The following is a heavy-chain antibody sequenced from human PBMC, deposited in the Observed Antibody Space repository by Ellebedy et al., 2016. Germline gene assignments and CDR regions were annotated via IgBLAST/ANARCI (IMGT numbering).Heavy chain of an antibody. CDR2: LSGSGPKT. J-gene: IGHJ2*01. V-gene: IGHV3-23*01. Sequence: GESLKISCAASGFTFKTYAMSWVRQAPGEGLEWVSTLSGSGPKTYYADSVQGRFTISRDNSKSTLYLQMNSLGAEDTAVYYCAKHETDGDYYFDLWGRGTLVTVSS. D-gene: IGHD2-21*01. CDR3: AKHETDGDYYFDL. CDR1: GFTFKTYA.